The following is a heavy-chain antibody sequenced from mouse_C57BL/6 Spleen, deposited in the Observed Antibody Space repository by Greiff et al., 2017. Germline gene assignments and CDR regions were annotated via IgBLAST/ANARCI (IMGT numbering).Heavy chain of an antibody. V-gene: IGHV1-9*01. Sequence: QVQLQQSGAELMKPGASVKLSCKATGYTFTGYWIEWVKQRPGHGLVWIGEILPGSGSTNYNEKFKGKATFTAETSSNTAYMQLSSLTTEDSSIYYGARTAAPYPTFSPWFAYWGQGTLVTVSA. D-gene: IGHD1-1*01. CDR1: GYTFTGYW. CDR2: ILPGSGST. CDR3: ARTAAPYPTFSPWFAY. J-gene: IGHJ3*01.